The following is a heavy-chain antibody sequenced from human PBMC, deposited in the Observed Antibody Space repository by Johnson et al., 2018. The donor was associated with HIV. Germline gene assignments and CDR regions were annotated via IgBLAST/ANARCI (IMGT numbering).Heavy chain of an antibody. V-gene: IGHV3-23*04. CDR2: MSGGGGSA. J-gene: IGHJ3*01. CDR3: ARLRRQKGGGAFDV. D-gene: IGHD4-17*01. CDR1: GFTVSSYA. Sequence: VESGGGLVQPGGSLRLSCAASGFTVSSYAMSWVRLNPGKGLEWVSSMSGGGGSAYYSDSVKGRFTISSDTSKNTVDLQMNSLRDVDTAVYYCARLRRQKGGGAFDVWGQGTLVTVSS.